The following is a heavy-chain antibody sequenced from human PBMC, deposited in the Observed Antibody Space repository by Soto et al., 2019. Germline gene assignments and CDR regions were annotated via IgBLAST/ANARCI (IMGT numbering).Heavy chain of an antibody. D-gene: IGHD6-13*01. CDR3: TRVLSDSSSFFGP. CDR1: GGSISSGGYH. CDR2: IYYSGST. Sequence: TLSLTRTVSGGSISSGGYHWSCISQHPGKGLEWIGYIYYSGSTYYNPTLTSRVTTSVDTSKNQFSLQLSSVTAADTAVYYCTRVLSDSSSFFGPWGQGTLVTVSS. J-gene: IGHJ5*02. V-gene: IGHV4-31*02.